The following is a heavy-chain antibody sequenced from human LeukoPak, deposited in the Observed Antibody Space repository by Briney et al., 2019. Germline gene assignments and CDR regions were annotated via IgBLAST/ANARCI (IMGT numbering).Heavy chain of an antibody. V-gene: IGHV4-4*07. D-gene: IGHD3-3*01. J-gene: IGHJ6*02. CDR3: ASDIRFLEWSAFSAMDV. Sequence: SETLSLTCTVSGGSISSYYWSWIRQPAGKGLEWIGRIYTSGSTTYYPSLMSRVTMSVDTSKNQFPLQLRSVTAADTAVYYCASDIRFLEWSAFSAMDVWGQGTTVTVSS. CDR1: GGSISSYY. CDR2: IYTSGST.